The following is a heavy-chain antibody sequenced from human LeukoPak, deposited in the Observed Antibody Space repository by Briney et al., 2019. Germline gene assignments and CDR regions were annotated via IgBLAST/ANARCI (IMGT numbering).Heavy chain of an antibody. CDR1: GGSISSYY. J-gene: IGHJ5*02. CDR2: IYYSGST. D-gene: IGHD3-16*02. CDR3: ARSIMITFGGVIVNNWFDP. V-gene: IGHV4-59*01. Sequence: SETLSLTCTVSGGSISSYYWSWIRQPPGKGLEWIGYIYYSGSTNYNPSLKSRVTISVDTSKNQFSLKLSSVTAADTAVYYCARSIMITFGGVIVNNWFDPWGQGTLVTVSS.